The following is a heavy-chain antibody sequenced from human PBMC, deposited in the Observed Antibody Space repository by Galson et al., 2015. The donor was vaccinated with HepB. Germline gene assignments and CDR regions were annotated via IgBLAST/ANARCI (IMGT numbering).Heavy chain of an antibody. Sequence: SVKVSCKVSGYTLTELSMHWVRQAPGKGLEWMGGFDPEDGETIYAQKFQGRVTMTEDTSTDTAYMELSSLRSEDTAVYYCATDSGYSYGSHYGMDVWGQGTTVTVSS. CDR3: ATDSGYSYGSHYGMDV. V-gene: IGHV1-24*01. D-gene: IGHD5-18*01. CDR1: GYTLTELS. J-gene: IGHJ6*02. CDR2: FDPEDGET.